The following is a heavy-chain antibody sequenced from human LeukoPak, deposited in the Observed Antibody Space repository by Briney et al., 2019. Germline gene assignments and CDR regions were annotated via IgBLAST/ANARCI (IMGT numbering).Heavy chain of an antibody. J-gene: IGHJ4*02. CDR2: ISYDGNTI. CDR3: VRGCGKSSCPYYLDS. V-gene: IGHV3-30-3*01. D-gene: IGHD6-13*01. Sequence: GGSLRLSCAASEFTFSNYALHWVRQAPGKGLQWVAVISYDGNTIHYADSVKGRFIISRDTSKNTLYLQMNSLRAEDTAVYYCVRGCGKSSCPYYLDSWGQGTLVTVSS. CDR1: EFTFSNYA.